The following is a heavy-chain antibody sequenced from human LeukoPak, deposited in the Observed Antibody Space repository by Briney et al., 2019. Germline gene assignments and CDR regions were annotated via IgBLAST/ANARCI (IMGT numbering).Heavy chain of an antibody. V-gene: IGHV3-30*18. J-gene: IGHJ6*02. CDR1: GFTISGYA. CDR3: AKDVYYGNPRMYYYYYYGMDV. Sequence: PGGSLRLSCAASGFTISGYAMHWVRQAPGKGLDWVAVISYDGSETFYADSVKGRFTISRDNSKNTLYLQMNSLRAEDTAVYYCAKDVYYGNPRMYYYYYYGMDVWGQGTMVTVSS. D-gene: IGHD4-17*01. CDR2: ISYDGSET.